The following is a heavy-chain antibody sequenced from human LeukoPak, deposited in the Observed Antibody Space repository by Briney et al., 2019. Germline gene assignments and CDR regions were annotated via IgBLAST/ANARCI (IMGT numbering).Heavy chain of an antibody. CDR3: ARGPPERHCGCDCYWYSDL. D-gene: IGHD2-21*02. V-gene: IGHV3-30*04. Sequence: GGSLRLSCAASGFTFSSYAMHWVRQAPGKGLEWVAVISYDGSNKYYADSVKGRFTISRDNSKNTLYLQLNSLRAEDTAMYYCARGPPERHCGCDCYWYSDLWGRGTLVTVSS. CDR1: GFTFSSYA. J-gene: IGHJ2*01. CDR2: ISYDGSNK.